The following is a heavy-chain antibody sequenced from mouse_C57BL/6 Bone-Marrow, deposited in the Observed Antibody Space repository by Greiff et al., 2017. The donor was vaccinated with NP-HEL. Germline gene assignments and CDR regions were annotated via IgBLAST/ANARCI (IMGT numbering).Heavy chain of an antibody. V-gene: IGHV1-64*01. CDR1: GYTFTSYW. CDR3: ARRTAQATWVYYFDY. Sequence: VKLQQPGAELVKPGASVKLSCKASGYTFTSYWMHWVKQRPGQGLEWIGMIHPNSGSTNYNEKFKSKATLTVDKSSSTAYMQLSSLTSEDSAVYYCARRTAQATWVYYFDYWGQGTTLTVSS. J-gene: IGHJ2*01. CDR2: IHPNSGST. D-gene: IGHD3-2*02.